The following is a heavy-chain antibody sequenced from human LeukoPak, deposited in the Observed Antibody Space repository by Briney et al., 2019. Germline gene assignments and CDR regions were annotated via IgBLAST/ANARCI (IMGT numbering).Heavy chain of an antibody. CDR2: IYYSGST. CDR3: ARCGYSYGGEFDY. V-gene: IGHV4-31*03. CDR1: GGSISSGGYY. J-gene: IGHJ4*02. Sequence: PSETPSLTCTVSGGSISSGGYYWSWIRQHPGKGLEWIGYIYYSGSTYYNPSLKSRVTISVDTSKNQFSLKLSSVTAADTTVYYCARCGYSYGGEFDYWGQGTLVTVSS. D-gene: IGHD5-18*01.